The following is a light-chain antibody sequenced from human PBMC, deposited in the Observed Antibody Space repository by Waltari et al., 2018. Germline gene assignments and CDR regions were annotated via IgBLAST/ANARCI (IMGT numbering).Light chain of an antibody. CDR3: QQYGGSPRT. V-gene: IGKV3-20*01. J-gene: IGKJ2*01. CDR1: QSVSSY. CDR2: GAS. Sequence: IVLTQSPGTLSLSPGEGATLSCRASQSVSSYLPWYQQSPGQAPRLLNYGASSRAPDIPDRFSGSGSGTDFTLTISRLEPEDFAVYYCQQYGGSPRTFGQGTKLEIK.